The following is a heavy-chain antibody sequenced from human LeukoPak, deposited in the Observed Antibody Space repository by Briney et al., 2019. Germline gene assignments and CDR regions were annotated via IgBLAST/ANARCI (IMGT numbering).Heavy chain of an antibody. J-gene: IGHJ6*03. CDR3: ARARGSYGYSQYYYYMDV. CDR2: TYHSGST. V-gene: IGHV4-38-2*02. D-gene: IGHD5-18*01. CDR1: GYSISSGYY. Sequence: SETLSLTCTVSGYSISSGYYWGWIRQPPGQGLEWIGSTYHSGSTYYNPSLKSRVTISVDTTKNQFSLKLSSVTAADTAVYYCARARGSYGYSQYYYYMDVWGKGTTVTISS.